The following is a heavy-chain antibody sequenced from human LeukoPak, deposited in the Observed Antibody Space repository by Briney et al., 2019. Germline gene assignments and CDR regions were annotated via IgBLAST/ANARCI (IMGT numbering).Heavy chain of an antibody. Sequence: GGSLRLSCAASGFTFSSYGMHWVRQAPGKGLEWVAVISYDGSNKYYADSVKGRFTISRDNSKNTLYLQMNSLRAEDAAVYYCAKLWAGYYFDYWGQGTLVTVSS. CDR3: AKLWAGYYFDY. CDR2: ISYDGSNK. J-gene: IGHJ4*02. CDR1: GFTFSSYG. V-gene: IGHV3-30*18. D-gene: IGHD3-10*01.